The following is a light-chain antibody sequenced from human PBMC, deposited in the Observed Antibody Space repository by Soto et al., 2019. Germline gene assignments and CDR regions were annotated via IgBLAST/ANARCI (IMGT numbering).Light chain of an antibody. Sequence: EIQMTQSPSTLSASVGDTVTITFRASQSVITWLAWYQQTPGKAPELLMYDASTLESGAPARFSGSGSGTEFTLTISSLQPDDFATYYCQQHNTYSTFGQGTRLEIK. CDR3: QQHNTYST. CDR2: DAS. J-gene: IGKJ5*01. V-gene: IGKV1-5*01. CDR1: QSVITW.